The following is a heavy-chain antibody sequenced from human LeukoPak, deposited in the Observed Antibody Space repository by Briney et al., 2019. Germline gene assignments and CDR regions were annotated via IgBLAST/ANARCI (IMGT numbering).Heavy chain of an antibody. Sequence: GASVKVSCKASGGTFNRYSINWVRQAPGQRLEWMGGTVPNFGTANYAQKFQGRVTITTDESTSTAYMELSSLRSEDTAVYYCAHPYYYDSSGYPQLETAGYYFDYWGQGTPVTVSS. J-gene: IGHJ4*02. D-gene: IGHD3-22*01. CDR1: GGTFNRYS. CDR2: TVPNFGTA. V-gene: IGHV1-69*05. CDR3: AHPYYYDSSGYPQLETAGYYFDY.